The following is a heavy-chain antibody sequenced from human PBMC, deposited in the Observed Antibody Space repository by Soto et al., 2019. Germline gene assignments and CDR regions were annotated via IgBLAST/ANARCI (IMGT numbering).Heavy chain of an antibody. CDR2: IKRSSSTK. CDR3: ARACDYIWGSYRYKFYYYYMDV. V-gene: IGHV3-7*01. D-gene: IGHD3-16*02. CDR1: GFTFSSYW. Sequence: GGSLRLSCAASGFTFSSYWMSWVRQAPGKGLEWVANIKRSSSTKYYADSVKGRFTISRDNAKNSLYLQMNSLRAEDTAVYYCARACDYIWGSYRYKFYYYYMDVWGKGTTVTVSS. J-gene: IGHJ6*03.